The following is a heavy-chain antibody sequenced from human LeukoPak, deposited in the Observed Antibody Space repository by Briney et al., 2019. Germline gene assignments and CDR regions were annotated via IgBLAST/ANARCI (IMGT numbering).Heavy chain of an antibody. CDR2: ISTSGSYI. J-gene: IGHJ4*02. V-gene: IGHV3-21*04. CDR3: AREVFYGWDY. Sequence: GGSLRLSCAASGFTFSNYRMNWVRQAPGKGLEWVSSISTSGSYIYYADSLKGRFTISRDNAKNTLYLQMNSLRAEDTAVYYCAREVFYGWDYWGQGTLVTVSS. CDR1: GFTFSNYR. D-gene: IGHD4-17*01.